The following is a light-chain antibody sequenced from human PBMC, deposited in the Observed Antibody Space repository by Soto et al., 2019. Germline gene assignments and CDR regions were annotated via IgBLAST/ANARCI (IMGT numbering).Light chain of an antibody. V-gene: IGLV2-23*01. CDR1: SSDVGTYNL. CDR3: CSYVGSSTYV. CDR2: EGT. J-gene: IGLJ1*01. Sequence: LTQPASVSGSPGQSITISCTGTSSDVGTYNLVSWYQQHPGKAPKLMVYEGTKRPSGVSNRFSGSKSGNTASLTISGLQAEDEADYYCCSYVGSSTYVFGTGTKGTVL.